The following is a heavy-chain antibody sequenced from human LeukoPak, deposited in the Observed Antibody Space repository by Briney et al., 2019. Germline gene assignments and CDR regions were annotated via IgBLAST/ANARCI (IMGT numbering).Heavy chain of an antibody. CDR2: ISAYNGNT. D-gene: IGHD3-3*01. J-gene: IGHJ5*02. CDR1: GYTFTSYG. V-gene: IGHV1-18*01. CDR3: ARDPTIFGVVTWFDP. Sequence: ASVKVSCKASGYTFTSYGISWVRQAPGQGLEWIGWISAYNGNTNYAQKLQGRVTMTTDTSTSTAYMELRSLRSDDTAVYYCARDPTIFGVVTWFDPWGQGTLVTVSS.